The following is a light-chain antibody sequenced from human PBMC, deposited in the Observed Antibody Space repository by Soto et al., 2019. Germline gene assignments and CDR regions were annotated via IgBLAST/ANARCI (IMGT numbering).Light chain of an antibody. CDR1: SSDVGGYNY. Sequence: QSVLTQPASVSGSPGQSITISCTGTSSDVGGYNYVSWYQQHPGKAPKLMIYEVSNRPSGVSNRFSGSKSGNTASLTISGLQAEDEADYYCTPYTSSITYVFGTGTKVIVL. V-gene: IGLV2-14*01. CDR3: TPYTSSITYV. CDR2: EVS. J-gene: IGLJ1*01.